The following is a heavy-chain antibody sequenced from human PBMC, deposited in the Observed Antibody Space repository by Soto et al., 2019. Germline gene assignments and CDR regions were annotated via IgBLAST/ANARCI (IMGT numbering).Heavy chain of an antibody. CDR1: GFTFSSYG. Sequence: GGSLRLSCAASGFTFSSYGMHWVRQAPGKGLEWVAVIWYDGSNKYYADSVKGRFTISRDNSKNTLYLQMNSLRAEDTAVYYCARDAVFSTYYDYIWGSYRQEKAFDIWGQGTMVTVSS. CDR2: IWYDGSNK. CDR3: ARDAVFSTYYDYIWGSYRQEKAFDI. V-gene: IGHV3-33*01. J-gene: IGHJ3*02. D-gene: IGHD3-16*02.